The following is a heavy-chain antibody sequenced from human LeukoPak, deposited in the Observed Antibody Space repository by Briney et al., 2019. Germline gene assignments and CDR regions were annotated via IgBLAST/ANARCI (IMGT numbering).Heavy chain of an antibody. CDR2: ISYDGGKE. Sequence: GGSLRLSCAASGFTFNNYALHWVRQAPGKGLEWLAVISYDGGKEYYADSVKGRFTISRDNPKNTLYLQMNSLGGEDTALYYCARDRNSVSSNNWFDPWGQGTLVTVSS. CDR1: GFTFNNYA. CDR3: ARDRNSVSSNNWFDP. J-gene: IGHJ5*02. V-gene: IGHV3-30-3*01. D-gene: IGHD6-6*01.